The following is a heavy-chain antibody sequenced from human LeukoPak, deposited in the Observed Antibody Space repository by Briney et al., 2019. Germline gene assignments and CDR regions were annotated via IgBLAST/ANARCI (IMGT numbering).Heavy chain of an antibody. V-gene: IGHV3-23*01. D-gene: IGHD3-22*01. CDR3: AKERYYDSSGEHDY. CDR1: GFTFSSYA. J-gene: IGHJ4*02. CDR2: ISGSGGST. Sequence: GGSLRLSCVASGFTFSSYAMSWVRQAPGKGLEWVSAISGSGGSTYYADSVKGRFTISRDNSKNTLYLQMNSLRAEDTAVYYCAKERYYDSSGEHDYWGQGTLVTVSS.